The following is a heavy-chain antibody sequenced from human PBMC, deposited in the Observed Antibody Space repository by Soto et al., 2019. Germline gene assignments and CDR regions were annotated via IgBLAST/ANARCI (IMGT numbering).Heavy chain of an antibody. V-gene: IGHV4-30-4*08. CDR2: IHYSGTT. CDR3: ARLIVLVPAAIGGIWFDP. Sequence: CISISKYPGKGLEWIGFIHYSGTTYYNPSLKSRVAISVDTSRNDFSLRLSSVTAADTAVYYCARLIVLVPAAIGGIWFDPWGQGTLVTVSS. J-gene: IGHJ5*02. D-gene: IGHD2-2*01.